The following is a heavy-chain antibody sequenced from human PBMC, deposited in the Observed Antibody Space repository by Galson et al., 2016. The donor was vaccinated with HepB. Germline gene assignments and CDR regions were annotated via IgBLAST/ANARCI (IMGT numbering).Heavy chain of an antibody. V-gene: IGHV3-23*01. J-gene: IGHJ4*02. CDR2: ISGSADHT. CDR3: ARLTLPGICCYFYY. CDR1: GFTFGSFA. D-gene: IGHD2-8*01. Sequence: SLRLSCAASGFTFGSFAMSWVRQAPGRGPEWIASISGSADHTYYADSVKGRFTISRDTYNTVYLQMNSLRAEDTAIYYCARLTLPGICCYFYYWGQGTLVTVSS.